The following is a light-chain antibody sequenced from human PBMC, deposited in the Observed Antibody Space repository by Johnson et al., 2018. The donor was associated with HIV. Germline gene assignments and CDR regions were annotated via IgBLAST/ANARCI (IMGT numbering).Light chain of an antibody. V-gene: IGLV1-51*01. CDR2: DNN. J-gene: IGLJ1*01. CDR1: YSNIGNNY. Sequence: QSVLTQPPSVSAAPGQKVTISCSGSYSNIGNNYVSWYQQVPGTAPKLLIYDNNKRPSGIPDRFSGSKSGTSATLGITGLQTGDEGDYFCGAWDSTLNAYVFGTGTKVTVL. CDR3: GAWDSTLNAYV.